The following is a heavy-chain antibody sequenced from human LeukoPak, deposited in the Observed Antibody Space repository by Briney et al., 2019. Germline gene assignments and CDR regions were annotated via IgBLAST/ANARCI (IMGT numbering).Heavy chain of an antibody. Sequence: ASVKVSCKASGYTFTSYYMHWVRQAPGQGLEWMGIINPSGGSTSYAQKFRGRVTMTRDTSTSTVYMELSSLRSEDTAVYYCARDLAGRQLPQDYYYYYGMDVWGKGTTVTVSS. D-gene: IGHD2-2*01. J-gene: IGHJ6*04. CDR2: INPSGGST. CDR1: GYTFTSYY. CDR3: ARDLAGRQLPQDYYYYYGMDV. V-gene: IGHV1-46*01.